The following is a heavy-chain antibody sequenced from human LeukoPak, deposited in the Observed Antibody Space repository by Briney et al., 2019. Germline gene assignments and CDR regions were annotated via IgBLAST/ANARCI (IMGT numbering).Heavy chain of an antibody. Sequence: PGKSLRLSCAASEFTFSSCAMHWVRQAPGKGLEWVAVISYDGSNKYYADSVKGRFTISRDNSKNTLYLQMNSLGPEDTAVYYCARDLWEIAVAGGRFDYWGQGTLVTVSS. CDR3: ARDLWEIAVAGGRFDY. J-gene: IGHJ4*02. CDR2: ISYDGSNK. CDR1: EFTFSSCA. V-gene: IGHV3-30-3*01. D-gene: IGHD6-19*01.